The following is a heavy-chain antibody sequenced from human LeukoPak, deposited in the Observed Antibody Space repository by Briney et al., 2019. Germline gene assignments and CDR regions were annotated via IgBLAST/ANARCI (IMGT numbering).Heavy chain of an antibody. D-gene: IGHD3-9*01. J-gene: IGHJ4*02. Sequence: SETLSLTCTVSGFSLGDNYYWGWIRQPPGKGLEWIGNIYHTGTTYYNPSLKSRVTISIDTSKNQFSLRLSSVTAADTAVYFCARNRYFDWLEFDCWGQGILVTVSS. CDR2: IYHTGTT. CDR1: GFSLGDNYY. V-gene: IGHV4-38-2*02. CDR3: ARNRYFDWLEFDC.